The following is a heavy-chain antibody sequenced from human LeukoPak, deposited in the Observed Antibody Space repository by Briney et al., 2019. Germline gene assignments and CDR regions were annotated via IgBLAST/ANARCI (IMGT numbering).Heavy chain of an antibody. V-gene: IGHV1-8*01. CDR2: MNPNSGNT. Sequence: GASVKVSCKASRYSFTSYDINWVRQATGQGLEWMGWMNPNSGNTGYPQKFQGRVTMTRDTSISTAYMELSRLRSDDTAVYYCARGGHRRINLPYLAVAGGYWGQGTLVTVSS. J-gene: IGHJ4*02. D-gene: IGHD6-19*01. CDR3: ARGGHRRINLPYLAVAGGY. CDR1: RYSFTSYD.